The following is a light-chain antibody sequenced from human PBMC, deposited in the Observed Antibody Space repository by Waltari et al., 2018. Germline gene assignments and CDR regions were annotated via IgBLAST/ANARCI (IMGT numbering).Light chain of an antibody. CDR2: AAY. V-gene: IGKV1-39*01. Sequence: DIQMTQSPSSLSASVGDRVTITCRASQSISSYLNWYQQKPGKAPNLLIYAAYSLQSGVPSRFSGSGSGTDFTLTISSLEPEDFAVYYCQQRSNWLITFGQGTRLEIK. CDR3: QQRSNWLIT. J-gene: IGKJ5*01. CDR1: QSISSY.